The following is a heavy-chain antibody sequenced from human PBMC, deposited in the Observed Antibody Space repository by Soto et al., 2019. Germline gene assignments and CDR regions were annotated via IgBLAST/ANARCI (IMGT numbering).Heavy chain of an antibody. D-gene: IGHD2-15*01. Sequence: GESLKISCKGSGYSFTNYWIGWVRQMPGKGLEWMGSIYPGDSDTRYSPSFQGQVTISADKSISTAYLQWSSLKASDTAMYYCARNPLYCSGGSCYGMDVWGQGNTVTVX. CDR1: GYSFTNYW. CDR2: IYPGDSDT. J-gene: IGHJ6*02. V-gene: IGHV5-51*01. CDR3: ARNPLYCSGGSCYGMDV.